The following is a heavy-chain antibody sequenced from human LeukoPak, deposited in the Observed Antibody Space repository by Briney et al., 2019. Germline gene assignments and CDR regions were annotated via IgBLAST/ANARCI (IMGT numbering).Heavy chain of an antibody. CDR2: ISSSGNTI. J-gene: IGHJ6*03. V-gene: IGHV3-48*03. CDR1: RFTFRSYE. CDR3: ARDPYSGTYGDTYYYYMDV. D-gene: IGHD1-26*01. Sequence: GGSLRLSCAASRFTFRSYEMNWVRQAPGKGLEWVSYISSSGNTIYYADSVKGRFTISRDNAKNSLYLQMNSLRAEDTAVYYCARDPYSGTYGDTYYYYMDVWGKGTTVTISS.